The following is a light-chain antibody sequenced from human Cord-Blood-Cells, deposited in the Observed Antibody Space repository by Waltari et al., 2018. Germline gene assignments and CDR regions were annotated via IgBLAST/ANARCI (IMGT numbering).Light chain of an antibody. CDR3: CSYAGSSTWV. V-gene: IGLV2-23*01. CDR1: SSDVGSYNL. J-gene: IGLJ3*02. CDR2: EGS. Sequence: QSALTQPASVSGSPGQSITISCTGTSSDVGSYNLVSWYQQHPGKAPKRMIYEGSKRPSGVSKRFSGSKSGNTASLTISGLQAEYEADYYCCSYAGSSTWVFGGGTKLTVL.